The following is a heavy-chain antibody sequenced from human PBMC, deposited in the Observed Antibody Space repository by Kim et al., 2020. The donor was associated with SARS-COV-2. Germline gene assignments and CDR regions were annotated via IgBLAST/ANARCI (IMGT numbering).Heavy chain of an antibody. CDR3: RLLGLGDLLGDAFDI. J-gene: IGHJ3*02. Sequence: GGSLRLSCAASGFTFSNAWMSWVRQAPGKGLEWDGRIKSKTDGGTTDYAAPLKGRFTISRDDSKDTLYMQINSLKTEDTAEYYCRLLGLGDLLGDAFDIWGQGTMVIVSS. V-gene: IGHV3-15*01. D-gene: IGHD3-10*01. CDR2: IKSKTDGGTT. CDR1: GFTFSNAW.